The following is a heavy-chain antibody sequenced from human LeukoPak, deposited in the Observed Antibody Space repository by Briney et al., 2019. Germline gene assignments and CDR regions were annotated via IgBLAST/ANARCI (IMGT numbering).Heavy chain of an antibody. Sequence: ASETLSLTCTVSGGSISSSSYYWGWIRQPPGKGLEWIGSIYYSGSTYYNPSLKSRVTISVDTSKNQFSLKLSSVTAADTAVYYCARHRYQNSAVAGGYYFDYWGQGTLVTVSS. CDR3: ARHRYQNSAVAGGYYFDY. CDR2: IYYSGST. V-gene: IGHV4-39*01. J-gene: IGHJ4*02. D-gene: IGHD6-19*01. CDR1: GGSISSSSYY.